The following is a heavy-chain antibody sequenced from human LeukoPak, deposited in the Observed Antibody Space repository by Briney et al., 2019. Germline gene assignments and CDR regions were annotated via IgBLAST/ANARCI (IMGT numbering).Heavy chain of an antibody. J-gene: IGHJ4*02. CDR3: ARRTGSWPTRYFDY. V-gene: IGHV1-2*02. CDR2: INPNSGGT. CDR1: GYTFTGYY. Sequence: ASVKVSCKASGYTFTGYYMHWVRQAPGQGLEWMGWINPNSGGTNYAQKFQGRVTMTRDTSISTAYMELSRLRSDDTAVYYCARRTGSWPTRYFDYWGQGTLVTVSS. D-gene: IGHD6-13*01.